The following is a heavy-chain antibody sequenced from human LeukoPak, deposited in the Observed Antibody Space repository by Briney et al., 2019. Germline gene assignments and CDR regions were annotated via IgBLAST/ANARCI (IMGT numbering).Heavy chain of an antibody. D-gene: IGHD4-23*01. J-gene: IGHJ4*02. CDR1: GGSISSSSSIC. CDR3: ARNGGNSDYDY. Sequence: SETLSLTCAVSGGSISSSSSICWTRVRQPPGKGLAWIGEIYHSGATNYNPSLKSRVTMLLDKSKNQSSLKLNSVTAADTAVFYCARNGGNSDYDYWGQGTLVTVSA. V-gene: IGHV4-4*02. CDR2: IYHSGAT.